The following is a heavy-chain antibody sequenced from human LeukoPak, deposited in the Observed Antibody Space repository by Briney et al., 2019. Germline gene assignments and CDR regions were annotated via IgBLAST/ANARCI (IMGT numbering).Heavy chain of an antibody. CDR1: GFTFRNYA. CDR2: ISGSGGRT. CDR3: AELSITMIGGV. V-gene: IGHV3-23*01. Sequence: GGTLRLSCAASGFTFRNYAMNWVRQAPGKGLEWVSSISGSGGRTDYADSVKGRFTISRDNSKNSLYLQMNSLRAEDTAVYYCAELSITMIGGVWGKGTTVTISS. J-gene: IGHJ6*04. D-gene: IGHD3-10*02.